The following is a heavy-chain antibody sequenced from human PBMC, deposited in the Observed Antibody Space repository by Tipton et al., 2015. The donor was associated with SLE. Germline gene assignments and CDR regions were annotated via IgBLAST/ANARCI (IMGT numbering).Heavy chain of an antibody. CDR1: GGSISTTSYY. CDR3: ARHRGYFTVSDYIDY. V-gene: IGHV4-39*07. D-gene: IGHD2-8*01. J-gene: IGHJ4*02. Sequence: LRLSCSVSGGSISTTSYYWGWIRQPPGKGLEWIANIYHDGSTYYNPSLKSRVTISVDTSKNQFSLKLTSVTAADTAVFYCARHRGYFTVSDYIDYWGQGTLVTVFS. CDR2: IYHDGST.